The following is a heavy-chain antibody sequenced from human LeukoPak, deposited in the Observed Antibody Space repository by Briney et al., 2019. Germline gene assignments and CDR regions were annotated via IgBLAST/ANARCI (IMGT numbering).Heavy chain of an antibody. J-gene: IGHJ4*02. Sequence: GRSLRLSCAASGFTFSNYAMHWVRQAPGKGLEWVAVISYDANDKYYADSVKGRFTISRDNAKNSLSLQMNSLRAEDTSVYYCARDRNGDFWSTYYTGYFDYWGQGTLVTVSS. CDR3: ARDRNGDFWSTYYTGYFDY. CDR2: ISYDANDK. D-gene: IGHD3-3*01. V-gene: IGHV3-30*04. CDR1: GFTFSNYA.